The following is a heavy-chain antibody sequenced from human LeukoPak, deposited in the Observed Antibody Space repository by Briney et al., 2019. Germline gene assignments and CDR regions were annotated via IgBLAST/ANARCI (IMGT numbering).Heavy chain of an antibody. Sequence: PSETLSLTCTVSGGSISSYYWSWIRQPPGKGLEWIGEINYSGSPNYNPSLKGRVTISVDTSKNQFSLKLTSVTAADTAVYYCARGTRRFDPWGQGTLVSVSS. CDR3: ARGTRRFDP. CDR1: GGSISSYY. J-gene: IGHJ5*02. CDR2: INYSGSP. V-gene: IGHV4-59*12.